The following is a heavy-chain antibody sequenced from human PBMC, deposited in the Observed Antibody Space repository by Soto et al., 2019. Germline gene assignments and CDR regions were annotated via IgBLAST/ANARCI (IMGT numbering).Heavy chain of an antibody. V-gene: IGHV3-30*18. D-gene: IGHD6-13*01. CDR1: GFTLSNYG. J-gene: IGHJ5*02. Sequence: SGGGVVQPGRSLRLSCAASGFTLSNYGMHWVRQAPGKGLEWVAVISYDESNKHYADSVKGRFTISRDNSKNTLYLQMDSLRPEDTAVYYCAKDAPPKQPLDGRIGPWGQGTVVTVSS. CDR2: ISYDESNK. CDR3: AKDAPPKQPLDGRIGP.